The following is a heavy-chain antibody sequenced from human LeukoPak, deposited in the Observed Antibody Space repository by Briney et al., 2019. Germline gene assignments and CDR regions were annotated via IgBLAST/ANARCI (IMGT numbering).Heavy chain of an antibody. CDR1: GGSLSSFY. D-gene: IGHD6-19*01. Sequence: SETLSLTCTVSGGSLSSFYWSWFRQPAGKGLEWIGRIYSSGSTNYNPSLKSRLTMSVDTSKNQFSLRLSSVTAAVTAVYYCARVLGWAGFDYWGQGTLVTVSS. CDR2: IYSSGST. V-gene: IGHV4-4*07. CDR3: ARVLGWAGFDY. J-gene: IGHJ4*02.